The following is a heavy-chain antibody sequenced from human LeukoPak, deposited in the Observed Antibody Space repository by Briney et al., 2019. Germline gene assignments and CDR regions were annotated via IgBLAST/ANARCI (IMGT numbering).Heavy chain of an antibody. CDR1: GFTFSGCY. V-gene: IGHV3-11*04. D-gene: IGHD3-10*02. Sequence: GGSLRLSCEASGFTFSGCYMTWIRQAPGKGLEWVSYISISGDTKYYADSVKGRFTISRDNAKNSLYLQMNSLRAEDTAVYYCAELGITMIGGVWGKGTTVTISS. CDR2: ISISGDTK. CDR3: AELGITMIGGV. J-gene: IGHJ6*04.